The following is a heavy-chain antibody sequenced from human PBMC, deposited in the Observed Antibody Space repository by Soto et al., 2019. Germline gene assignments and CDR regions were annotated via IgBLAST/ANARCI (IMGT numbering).Heavy chain of an antibody. V-gene: IGHV3-21*01. Sequence: GGSLRLSCAASGFTFSSYSMNWVRQAPGKGLEWVSSISSSSSYIYYADSVKGRFTISRDNAKNSLYLQMNSLRAEDTAVYYCARDVLLWFGESPGRRKTVGAFDIWGQGTMVTVSS. CDR3: ARDVLLWFGESPGRRKTVGAFDI. CDR2: ISSSSSYI. CDR1: GFTFSSYS. D-gene: IGHD3-10*01. J-gene: IGHJ3*02.